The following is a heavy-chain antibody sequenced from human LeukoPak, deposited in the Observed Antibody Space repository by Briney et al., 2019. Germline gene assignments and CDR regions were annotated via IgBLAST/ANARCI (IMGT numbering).Heavy chain of an antibody. J-gene: IGHJ5*02. CDR3: ARHLRGYELDWFDP. V-gene: IGHV4-4*09. D-gene: IGHD5-12*01. CDR2: IYTSGST. Sequence: SETLSLICTVSGGSISSYYWSWIRQPPGKGLEWIGYIYTSGSTNYNPSLKGRVTISVDTSKNQFSLKLSSVTAADTAVYYCARHLRGYELDWFDPWGQGTLVTVSS. CDR1: GGSISSYY.